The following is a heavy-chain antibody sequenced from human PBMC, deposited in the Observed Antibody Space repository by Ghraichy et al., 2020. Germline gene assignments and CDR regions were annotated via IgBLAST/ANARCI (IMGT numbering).Heavy chain of an antibody. Sequence: GGSLRLSCVGSGFKFSSYSMNWVRQSPGKGLEWVSYITSSSRTIFYADSVKGRFTISRDNAQNSLYLQMNSLRDEDTAEYYCARGSRVVRFYYYDGMDVWGQGTTVTVSS. J-gene: IGHJ6*02. V-gene: IGHV3-48*02. CDR1: GFKFSSYS. D-gene: IGHD4-23*01. CDR3: ARGSRVVRFYYYDGMDV. CDR2: ITSSSRTI.